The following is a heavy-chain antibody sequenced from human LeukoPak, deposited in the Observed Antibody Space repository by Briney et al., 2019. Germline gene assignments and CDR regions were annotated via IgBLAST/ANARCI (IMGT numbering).Heavy chain of an antibody. Sequence: SVKVSCKASGGTFSSYAISWVRQAPGQGLEWMGGIIPIFGTANYAQKFQGRVTITADKSTSTAYMELSSLRSEDTAVYYCARVEKRKYCSGGSCYPYYFDYWGQGTLVTVSS. CDR1: GGTFSSYA. CDR2: IIPIFGTA. D-gene: IGHD2-15*01. J-gene: IGHJ4*02. CDR3: ARVEKRKYCSGGSCYPYYFDY. V-gene: IGHV1-69*06.